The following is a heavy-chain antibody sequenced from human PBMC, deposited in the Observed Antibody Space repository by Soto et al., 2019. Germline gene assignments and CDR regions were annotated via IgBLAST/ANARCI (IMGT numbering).Heavy chain of an antibody. V-gene: IGHV4-59*12. J-gene: IGHJ5*02. CDR2: IHSSGST. D-gene: IGHD2-15*01. CDR3: ARVGEYCTGGRCYSSWFDP. CDR1: GGPISSYY. Sequence: LSLTCTVSGGPISSYYWSWIRQPPGKGLEWIGYIHSSGSTDYNPSLKSRVTISVHTSKNQFSLRLSSVTAADTAVYYCARVGEYCTGGRCYSSWFDPWGQGTLVTVSS.